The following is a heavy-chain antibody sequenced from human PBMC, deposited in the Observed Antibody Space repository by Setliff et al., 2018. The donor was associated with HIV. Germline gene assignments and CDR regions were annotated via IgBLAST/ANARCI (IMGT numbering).Heavy chain of an antibody. V-gene: IGHV1-69*05. CDR1: GGTFTNHG. J-gene: IGHJ4*02. D-gene: IGHD3-10*01. CDR3: ARVWGSGSPADY. CDR2: VIPMFGIT. Sequence: SVKVSCKASGGTFTNHGIGWVRQAHGRRLEWLGGVIPMFGITNDGQKFQGRVAITTDESTSTAYMELSSLRSEDTAVYYCARVWGSGSPADYWGQGTLVTVSS.